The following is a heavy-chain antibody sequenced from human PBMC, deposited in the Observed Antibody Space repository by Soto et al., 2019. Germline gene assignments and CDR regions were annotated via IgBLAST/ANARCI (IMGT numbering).Heavy chain of an antibody. V-gene: IGHV1-18*01. CDR1: GYAFTTCG. CDR3: ARDPPGGYDSLTGYRNCFDP. CDR2: ISAYNGNT. Sequence: GSSVKLAWRGSGYAFTTCGMRWLRQATGQGLEGMGWISAYNGNTNYAQKLQGRVTMTTDTSTSTAYTELRSLRSDDTAVYYCARDPPGGYDSLTGYRNCFDPRVQGTPVTVSS. J-gene: IGHJ5*02. D-gene: IGHD3-9*01.